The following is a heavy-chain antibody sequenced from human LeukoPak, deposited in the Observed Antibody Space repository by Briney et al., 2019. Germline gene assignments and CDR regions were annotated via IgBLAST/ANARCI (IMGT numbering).Heavy chain of an antibody. CDR3: AKGSEYSSSVFEF. CDR1: GFTFSSYG. J-gene: IGHJ4*02. V-gene: IGHV3-33*06. D-gene: IGHD6-6*01. CDR2: IWYDGSNK. Sequence: GRSLRLSCAASGFTFSSYGIHWVRQAPGKWLEWVAVIWYDGSNKYYADSVKGRFTISRDNSKNTLYLQMNSLRAEDTAVYYCAKGSEYSSSVFEFWGQGTLVTVSS.